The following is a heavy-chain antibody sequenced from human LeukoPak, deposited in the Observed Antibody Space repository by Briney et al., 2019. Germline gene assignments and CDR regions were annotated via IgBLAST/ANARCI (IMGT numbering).Heavy chain of an antibody. J-gene: IGHJ4*02. D-gene: IGHD6-19*01. CDR2: IYSTGKN. CDR1: GDSINSHY. V-gene: IGHV4-4*08. Sequence: LPAPLSLTCAVSGDSINSHYWGWIRPPPGKGLQWIGVIYSTGKNNYNPSLKSRFTISLDTSKSHLSLNLTSVLAADTAIYYCVRRDTGWNYFDYWGQGILVTVSS. CDR3: VRRDTGWNYFDY.